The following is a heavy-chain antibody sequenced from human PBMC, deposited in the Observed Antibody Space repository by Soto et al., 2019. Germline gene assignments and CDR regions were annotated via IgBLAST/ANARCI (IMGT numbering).Heavy chain of an antibody. D-gene: IGHD3-3*01. CDR2: ISSSSYI. J-gene: IGHJ6*02. CDR1: GFTFSSYS. CDR3: ARDLSYDFWSGYYTGDYYYYGMDV. V-gene: IGHV3-21*01. Sequence: GGSLRLSCAASGFTFSSYSMNWVRQAPGKGLEWVSSISSSSYIYYADSVKGRFTISRDNAKNSLYLQMNSLRAEDTAVYYCARDLSYDFWSGYYTGDYYYYGMDVWGQGTTVTVPS.